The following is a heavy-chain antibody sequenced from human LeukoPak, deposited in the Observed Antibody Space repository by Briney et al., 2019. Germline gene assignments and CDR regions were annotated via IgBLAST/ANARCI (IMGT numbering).Heavy chain of an antibody. CDR3: AKREGPYYFDY. J-gene: IGHJ4*02. Sequence: PGGSLRLSCAASGFTFSSYAMSWVRQAPGKGLEWVSAISGSGGSTYCADSVKGRLTISRDNSKKTLYLQMNSLRAEDTAVYYWAKREGPYYFDYCGEGTLFTVSS. CDR1: GFTFSSYA. V-gene: IGHV3-23*01. D-gene: IGHD5-24*01. CDR2: ISGSGGST.